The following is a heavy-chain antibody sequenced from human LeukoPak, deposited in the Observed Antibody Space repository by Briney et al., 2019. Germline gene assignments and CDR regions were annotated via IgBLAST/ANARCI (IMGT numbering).Heavy chain of an antibody. CDR2: ITGTADKT. D-gene: IGHD6-19*01. V-gene: IGHV3-23*01. CDR1: GFTFTNYV. J-gene: IGHJ3*02. Sequence: GGSLRLSCAASGFTFTNYVMNWVRQAPGKGLEWVSSITGTADKTYDADSVKGQFTISRDNSKNTLSLQMSSLRVEDTAIYYCARRGGSRGWGAFDIWGQGTIVTVSS. CDR3: ARRGGSRGWGAFDI.